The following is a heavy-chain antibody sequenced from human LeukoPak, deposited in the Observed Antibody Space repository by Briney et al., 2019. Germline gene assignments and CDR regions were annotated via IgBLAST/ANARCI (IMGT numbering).Heavy chain of an antibody. V-gene: IGHV3-20*04. D-gene: IGHD5-18*01. CDR2: INWNGRIT. CDR1: GFTLDDYA. J-gene: IGHJ6*03. CDR3: ARGSVQLWLRDTYYYMDV. Sequence: QSGGSLRLSCAASGFTLDDYAMNWVRQVPGRGLEWVSGINWNGRITEYADSVKDRFTISRQNTKNSLYLYMNNLGGEDTALYFCARGSVQLWLRDTYYYMDVWGKGTTATVSS.